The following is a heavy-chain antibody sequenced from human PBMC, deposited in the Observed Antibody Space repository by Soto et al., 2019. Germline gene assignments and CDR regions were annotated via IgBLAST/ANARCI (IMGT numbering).Heavy chain of an antibody. CDR1: GDSISSSSYY. D-gene: IGHD4-17*01. V-gene: IGHV4-39*01. CDR2: INYSGST. J-gene: IGHJ4*02. Sequence: QLQLQESGPGLVKPSETLSLTCSVSGDSISSSSYYWGWIRQPPGKGLEWIGTINYSGSTYYNPSLQTRVTISVDTSKNPFPLKVSSVTAADTAVYYCASWHGDYVPYWGQGILVSVSS. CDR3: ASWHGDYVPY.